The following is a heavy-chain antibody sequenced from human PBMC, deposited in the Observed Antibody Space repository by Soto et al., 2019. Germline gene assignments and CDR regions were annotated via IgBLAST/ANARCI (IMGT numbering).Heavy chain of an antibody. CDR2: ISGTGRST. CDR3: AKGNASGWYFFDY. V-gene: IGHV3-23*01. J-gene: IGHJ4*02. D-gene: IGHD6-19*01. CDR1: GFTFINCA. Sequence: GGSLRLSCEASGFTFINCAMSWVRQAPGKGLEWVSGISGTGRSTFYADSVKGRFTISRDNSKNTVYLQMNSLRAEDTAVYYCAKGNASGWYFFDYWGQGTLVTVSS.